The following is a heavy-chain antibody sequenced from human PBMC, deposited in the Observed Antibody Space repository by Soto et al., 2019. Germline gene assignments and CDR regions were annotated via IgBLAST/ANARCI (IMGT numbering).Heavy chain of an antibody. CDR1: GFTFSRYS. J-gene: IGHJ6*02. D-gene: IGHD6-13*01. V-gene: IGHV3-21*01. Sequence: GGSLRLSCAASGFTFSRYSMNWVRQAPGNGLEWVSPISSSSSYIYYADSVKGRFTISRDNAKNSLYLQMNSLRAEDTPVYYCAIDPPDGSSGSRYYYNCRDGWGQRTRVTV. CDR3: AIDPPDGSSGSRYYYNCRDG. CDR2: ISSSSSYI.